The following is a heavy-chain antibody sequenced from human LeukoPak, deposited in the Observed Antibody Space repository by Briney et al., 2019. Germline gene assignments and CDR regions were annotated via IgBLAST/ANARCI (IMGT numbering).Heavy chain of an antibody. CDR2: IKQDGSEK. CDR3: ARADYYGSGSPFFDY. V-gene: IGHV3-7*01. CDR1: GFTFSSYW. D-gene: IGHD3-10*01. Sequence: GGSLRLSCAASGFTFSSYWMSWVRQAPGKGLEWVANIKQDGSEKYYVDSVKGRFTISRDNAKNSLYLQMNSLRAEDTAVYYCARADYYGSGSPFFDYWGQGTLVTVSS. J-gene: IGHJ4*02.